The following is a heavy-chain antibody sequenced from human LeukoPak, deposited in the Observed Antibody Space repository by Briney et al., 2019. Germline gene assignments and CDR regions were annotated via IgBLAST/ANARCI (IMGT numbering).Heavy chain of an antibody. CDR2: IYHSGST. V-gene: IGHV4-30-2*01. CDR1: GGSISSGGYS. CDR3: ARGGYGDQGHFDY. D-gene: IGHD4-17*01. Sequence: PSETLSLTCAVSGGSISSGGYSWSWIRQPPGKGLEWIGYIYHSGSTYYNPSLKSRVTISVDRSKNQFSLKLSSVTAADTAVYYCARGGYGDQGHFDYWGQGTLVTVSS. J-gene: IGHJ4*02.